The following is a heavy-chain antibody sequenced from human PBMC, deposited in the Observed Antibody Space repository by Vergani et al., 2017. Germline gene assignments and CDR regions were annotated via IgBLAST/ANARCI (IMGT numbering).Heavy chain of an antibody. D-gene: IGHD6-13*01. J-gene: IGHJ4*02. V-gene: IGHV4-59*01. CDR3: ARVGIAAAGTAIDY. Sequence: QVQLQESGPGLVKPSETLSLTCTVSGGSISSYYWSWIRQPPGKGLEWIGYIYYSGSTNYNPSLKSRVTISVDTSKNQFSLKLSSVTAADTAVYYCARVGIAAAGTAIDYWGQGTLVTVSS. CDR1: GGSISSYY. CDR2: IYYSGST.